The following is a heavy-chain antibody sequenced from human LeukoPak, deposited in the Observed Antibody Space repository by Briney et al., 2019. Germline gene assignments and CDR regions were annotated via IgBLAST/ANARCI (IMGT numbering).Heavy chain of an antibody. J-gene: IGHJ3*02. Sequence: ASVKVSCKASGYTFTSYYMHWVRQAPGQELEWMGIINPSGGSTSYAQKFQGRVTMTTDTSTSTVYMELSSLRSEDTAVYYCARAITGKRGHDALDIWGQGTMVTVSS. CDR3: ARAITGKRGHDALDI. CDR2: INPSGGST. CDR1: GYTFTSYY. V-gene: IGHV1-46*01. D-gene: IGHD1-20*01.